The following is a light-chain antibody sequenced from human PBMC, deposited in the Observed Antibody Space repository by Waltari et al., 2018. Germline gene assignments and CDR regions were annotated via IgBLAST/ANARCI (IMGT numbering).Light chain of an antibody. J-gene: IGLJ1*01. Sequence: QPVLTQPPSASASLGASVTLTCTLSSGYSNYKVDWYQQRPGKGPRLGMRVGTGGIVGYKGDCIPDRFSVLGSGLNRYLTIKNIQEEDESDYHCGADHGSGSSFVYVFGTGTKVTVL. V-gene: IGLV9-49*03. CDR3: GADHGSGSSFVYV. CDR2: VGTGGIVG. CDR1: SGYSNYK.